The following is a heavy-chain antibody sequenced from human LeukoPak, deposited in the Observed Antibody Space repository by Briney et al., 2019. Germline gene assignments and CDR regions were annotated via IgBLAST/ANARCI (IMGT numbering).Heavy chain of an antibody. V-gene: IGHV4-4*07. D-gene: IGHD6-13*01. Sequence: SETLSLTCTVSGGSISNYYWSWIRQPAGKGLEWIGRIYDSGSPDYSPSLKSRVTMSVDTSRNQFSLKMTSVTAADTAMYYCARGIVAAPERGLDFWGQGTMVTVSS. CDR1: GGSISNYY. J-gene: IGHJ3*01. CDR2: IYDSGSP. CDR3: ARGIVAAPERGLDF.